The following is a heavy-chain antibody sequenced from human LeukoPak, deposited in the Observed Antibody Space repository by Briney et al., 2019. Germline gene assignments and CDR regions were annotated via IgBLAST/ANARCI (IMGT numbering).Heavy chain of an antibody. J-gene: IGHJ4*02. V-gene: IGHV4-59*08. CDR2: IYVSGST. Sequence: SETLSLTCTVSGGSISRYYWSWIRQPPGKGREWIGYIYVSGSTNYNPSLKSRVTISVETSKNQFSLTLSSVTAAATAVYYCARHHGGLFIDYCGQGTLVTVSS. CDR3: ARHHGGLFIDY. CDR1: GGSISRYY. D-gene: IGHD4-23*01.